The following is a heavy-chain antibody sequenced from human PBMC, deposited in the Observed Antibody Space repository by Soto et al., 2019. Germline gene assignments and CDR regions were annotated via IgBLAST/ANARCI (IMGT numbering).Heavy chain of an antibody. V-gene: IGHV4-39*01. J-gene: IGHJ4*02. CDR2: IYFSGKT. Sequence: SDTPAIGCTVCGVAISSSRDYWGWIRQTPGKGLEWIGTIYFSGKTYYNPSLKSRLTISVDRSKNQFALNLTSVTAADTAVYYCARHGSYWGPGTLVTGS. CDR1: GVAISSSRDY. CDR3: ARHGSY.